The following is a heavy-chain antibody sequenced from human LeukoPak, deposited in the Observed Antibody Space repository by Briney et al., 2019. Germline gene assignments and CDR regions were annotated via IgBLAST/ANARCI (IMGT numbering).Heavy chain of an antibody. D-gene: IGHD3-10*01. CDR1: GGSISSSNYY. J-gene: IGHJ4*02. V-gene: IGHV4-39*07. CDR2: IYYNGAT. Sequence: SETLSLTCNVSGGSISSSNYYWGWIRQPPGKGLEWIGTIYYNGATQYNPSLRSRVTMSVDTSQNQFSLKLTSVTAADTAVYYCAVEVRESVSLINGDCWGQGTLATVSS. CDR3: AVEVRESVSLINGDC.